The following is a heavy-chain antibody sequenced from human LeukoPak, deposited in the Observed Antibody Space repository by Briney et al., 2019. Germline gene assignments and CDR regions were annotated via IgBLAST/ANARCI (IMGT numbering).Heavy chain of an antibody. Sequence: SETLSLTCTVSGGSISSSSYYWGWIRQPPGKGLEWSGSIYYSGSTYYNPSLKSRVTISVDTSKNQFSLKLSSVTAADTAVYYCARELWHYDFWSGYYSTGPFHYYYMDVWGKGTTVTVSS. CDR2: IYYSGST. CDR1: GGSISSSSYY. CDR3: ARELWHYDFWSGYYSTGPFHYYYMDV. V-gene: IGHV4-39*07. D-gene: IGHD3-3*01. J-gene: IGHJ6*03.